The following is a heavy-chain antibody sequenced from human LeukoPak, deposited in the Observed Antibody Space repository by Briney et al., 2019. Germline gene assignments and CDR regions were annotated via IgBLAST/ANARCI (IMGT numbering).Heavy chain of an antibody. CDR2: ISYDGSNK. V-gene: IGHV3-30*04. J-gene: IGHJ4*02. CDR3: ASMVTSYFDY. D-gene: IGHD5-18*01. Sequence: GGSLRLSCAASGFTFSSYAMHWVRQAPGKGLEWGAVISYDGSNKYYADSVKGRFTISRDNSKNTLYLQMNSLRAEDTAVYYCASMVTSYFDYWGQGTLVTVSS. CDR1: GFTFSSYA.